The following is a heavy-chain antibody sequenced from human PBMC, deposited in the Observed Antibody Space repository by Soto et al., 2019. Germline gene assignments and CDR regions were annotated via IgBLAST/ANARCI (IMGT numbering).Heavy chain of an antibody. D-gene: IGHD6-13*01. J-gene: IGHJ4*02. CDR1: GFTFSGYP. Sequence: EEQLLESGGGLVQPGGSLRLSCAASGFTFSGYPMSWVRQAPGKGLEWVSTSGISGATYYADSVKGRFAISRDTSKNTLYLHMNSLTSDDTALYCCAKRIGAAGTTLYFDYWGQGTPVTVS. CDR2: SGISGAT. CDR3: AKRIGAAGTTLYFDY. V-gene: IGHV3-23*01.